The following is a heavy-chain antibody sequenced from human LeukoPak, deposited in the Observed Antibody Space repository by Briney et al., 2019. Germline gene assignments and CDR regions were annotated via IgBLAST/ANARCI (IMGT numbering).Heavy chain of an antibody. V-gene: IGHV1-46*01. CDR3: ARDQGYDSSSWEDYFDY. J-gene: IGHJ4*02. CDR2: INPSGGST. CDR1: GYTFTSYY. Sequence: GASVKVSCKASGYTFTSYYMHWVRQAPGQGLEWMGIINPSGGSTNYAQKFQGRVTMTRDTSISTDYMELSRLRYDDTAVYYCARDQGYDSSSWEDYFDYWGQGTLVTVSS. D-gene: IGHD6-13*01.